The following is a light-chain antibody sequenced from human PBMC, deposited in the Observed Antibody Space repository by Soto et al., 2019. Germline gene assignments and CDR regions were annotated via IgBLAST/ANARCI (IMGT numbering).Light chain of an antibody. CDR1: RSISTY. CDR3: QQTYTTPRT. V-gene: IGKV1-39*01. CDR2: GAS. J-gene: IGKJ2*01. Sequence: DIQTTQSPSSLSASVGDRVTITCRASRSISTYLHWYQQKPGKAPKLLIYGASILQSGVPSTFSGSGSGTDFTLTISSLQPEDFATYYCQQTYTTPRTFGQGTKLEIK.